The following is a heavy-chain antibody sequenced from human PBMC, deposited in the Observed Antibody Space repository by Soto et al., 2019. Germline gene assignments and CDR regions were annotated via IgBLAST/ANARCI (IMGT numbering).Heavy chain of an antibody. CDR1: GFTFSSYS. D-gene: IGHD3-3*01. Sequence: VQLVESGGGLVQPGGSLRLSCAASGFTFSSYSMNWVRQAPGKGLEWVSYISMSSSAIYSADSVEGRFTISRDNANNSLSLQMNSLRAEETAVYYCARDPPLYDFDVDMDVWGKGTTVTVSS. CDR3: ARDPPLYDFDVDMDV. CDR2: ISMSSSAI. V-gene: IGHV3-48*01. J-gene: IGHJ6*03.